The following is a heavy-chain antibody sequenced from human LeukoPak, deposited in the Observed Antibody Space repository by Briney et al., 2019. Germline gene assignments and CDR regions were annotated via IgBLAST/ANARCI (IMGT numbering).Heavy chain of an antibody. Sequence: SETLSLTCTVSGGSISSYYWSWIRQPPGKGLEWIGYIYYSGSTNYNPSLKSRVTISVDTSKNQFSLKLSSVTAADTAVYYCARAGDGYNPVDYWGQEPWSPSPQ. CDR2: IYYSGST. D-gene: IGHD5-24*01. V-gene: IGHV4-59*01. CDR3: ARAGDGYNPVDY. CDR1: GGSISSYY. J-gene: IGHJ4*01.